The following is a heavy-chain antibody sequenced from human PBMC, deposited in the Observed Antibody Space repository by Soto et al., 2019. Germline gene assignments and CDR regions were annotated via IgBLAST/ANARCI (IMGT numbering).Heavy chain of an antibody. CDR2: IIPILGIA. J-gene: IGHJ6*03. V-gene: IGHV1-69*02. CDR1: GGTFSSYT. D-gene: IGHD6-6*01. Sequence: ASVKVSCKASGGTFSSYTISWVRQAPGQGLEWMGRIIPILGIANYAQKFQGRVTITADKSTSTAYMELSSLRSEDTAVYYCGVTEDYSSSSIEVYYYYYMDVWGKGTTVTVSS. CDR3: GVTEDYSSSSIEVYYYYYMDV.